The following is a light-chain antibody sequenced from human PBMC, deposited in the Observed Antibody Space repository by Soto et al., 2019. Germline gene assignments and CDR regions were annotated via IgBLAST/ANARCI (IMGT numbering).Light chain of an antibody. CDR2: LGS. V-gene: IGKV2-28*01. Sequence: IVMTQTPLSLPVTPGEPASISCRCSQHLLHSNGYNYLDWYLQKPGQSPQLLIYLGSNRASGVPDRFSGSGSGTDFTLKISRVEAEDVGLYYCMHSPLPPITFGQGRLLEIK. CDR1: QHLLHSNGYNY. J-gene: IGKJ5*01. CDR3: MHSPLPPIT.